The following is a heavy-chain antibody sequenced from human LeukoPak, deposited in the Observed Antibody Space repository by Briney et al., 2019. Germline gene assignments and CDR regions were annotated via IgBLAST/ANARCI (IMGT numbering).Heavy chain of an antibody. CDR3: AKCRNFDFWSGGDAFDI. Sequence: GGSLRLSCEASGFTVSSYAMSWVRQAPGKGLEWVSALSGSGVSTFSADFVKGRFTTSRDNSKSTLYLQMNSLRAEDTAVYYCAKCRNFDFWSGGDAFDIWGQGTMVTVSS. J-gene: IGHJ3*02. CDR1: GFTVSSYA. V-gene: IGHV3-23*01. CDR2: LSGSGVST. D-gene: IGHD3-3*01.